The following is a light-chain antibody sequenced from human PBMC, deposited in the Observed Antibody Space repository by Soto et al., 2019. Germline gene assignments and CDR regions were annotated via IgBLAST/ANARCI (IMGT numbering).Light chain of an antibody. CDR1: SSDVGVYYY. J-gene: IGLJ2*01. V-gene: IGLV2-8*01. CDR3: SSYAGSNNVV. CDR2: EVS. Sequence: QSALTQPPSASGSPGQSVTISCTGTSSDVGVYYYVSWYQQHPGKAPKLMIYEVSKRPSGVPDRFSGSKSGNTASLTVSGLQAEDEADYYCSSYAGSNNVVFGGGTKVTVL.